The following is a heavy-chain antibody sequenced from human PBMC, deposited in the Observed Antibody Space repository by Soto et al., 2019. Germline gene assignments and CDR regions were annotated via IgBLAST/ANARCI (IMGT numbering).Heavy chain of an antibody. CDR3: ARIQYSSSWYGGAFAI. V-gene: IGHV4-59*01. D-gene: IGHD6-13*01. CDR2: IYYSGST. CDR1: GGSISSYY. Sequence: SETLSLTCTVSGGSISSYYWSWIRQPPGKGLEWIGYIYYSGSTNYNPSLKSRVTISVDTSKNQFSLKLSSVTAADTAVYYCARIQYSSSWYGGAFAIWGQGTMVTVSS. J-gene: IGHJ3*02.